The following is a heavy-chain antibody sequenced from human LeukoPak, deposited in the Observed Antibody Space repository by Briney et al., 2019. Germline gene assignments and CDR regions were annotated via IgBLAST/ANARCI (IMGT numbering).Heavy chain of an antibody. CDR1: GGSVSSGSFY. Sequence: SETLSLTCTVSGGSVSSGSFYWSWVRQPPGKGLAWIGYMYYSGSTNYNPSLKSRVTMSVDTSKNQFSLKLSSVTAADTAVYYCARDEGYWGQGTLVTVSS. CDR2: MYYSGST. V-gene: IGHV4-61*01. CDR3: ARDEGY. J-gene: IGHJ4*02.